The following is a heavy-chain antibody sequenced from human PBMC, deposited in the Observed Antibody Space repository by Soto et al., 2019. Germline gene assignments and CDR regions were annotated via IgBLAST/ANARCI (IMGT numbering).Heavy chain of an antibody. J-gene: IGHJ5*02. D-gene: IGHD6-13*01. CDR3: ARVAAAGTLTGWFDP. CDR1: GGSISSGGYS. V-gene: IGHV4-30-2*01. CDR2: IYHSGST. Sequence: SETLSLTCAVSGGSISSGGYSWSWIRQPPGKGLEWIGYIYHSGSTYYNPSLKSRVTISVDRSKNQFSLKLSSVTAADTAVYYCARVAAAGTLTGWFDPWGQGTLVTVSS.